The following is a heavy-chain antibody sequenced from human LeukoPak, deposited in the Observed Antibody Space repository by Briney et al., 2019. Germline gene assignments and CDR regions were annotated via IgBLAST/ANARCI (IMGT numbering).Heavy chain of an antibody. V-gene: IGHV4-59*07. CDR2: ISYSVIT. CDR1: GGSIRTFY. J-gene: IGHJ5*02. Sequence: PSDTLSLTCEVSGGSIRTFYWSWSRQPPGKGLEWIGYISYSVITKYNPSLKSRVTISVDSFRNQLSLKLSGLGRVVTGEDDCASAGEPGVSGWFDPWGQGTLVTVSS. D-gene: IGHD2-8*01. CDR3: ASAGEPGVSGWFDP.